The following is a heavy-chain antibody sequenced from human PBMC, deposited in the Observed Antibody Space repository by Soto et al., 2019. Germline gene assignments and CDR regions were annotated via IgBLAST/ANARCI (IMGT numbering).Heavy chain of an antibody. CDR2: ISSSSSTI. V-gene: IGHV3-48*02. CDR3: AREDHDFWDPSLETGDGMDV. Sequence: GGSLRLSCAASGFTFSSYSMNWVRQAPGRGLEWVSYISSSSSTIYYADSVKGRFTISRDNAKNSLYLQMNSLRDEDTAVYYCAREDHDFWDPSLETGDGMDVWGQGTTVTVSS. J-gene: IGHJ6*02. D-gene: IGHD3-3*01. CDR1: GFTFSSYS.